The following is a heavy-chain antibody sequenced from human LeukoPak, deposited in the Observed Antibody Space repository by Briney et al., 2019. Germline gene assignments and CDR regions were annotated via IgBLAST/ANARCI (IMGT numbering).Heavy chain of an antibody. CDR3: ARGYCSSTSCYYLDY. D-gene: IGHD2-2*01. Sequence: VASVKVSCKASGYTFTGYYMHWARQAPGQGLDWMGWINCNSGGTNYAQKFQGRVTMTRDTSFGTGYMELSRLRSDDTAVYYCARGYCSSTSCYYLDYWGRGTLVTVSS. CDR2: INCNSGGT. J-gene: IGHJ4*02. CDR1: GYTFTGYY. V-gene: IGHV1-2*02.